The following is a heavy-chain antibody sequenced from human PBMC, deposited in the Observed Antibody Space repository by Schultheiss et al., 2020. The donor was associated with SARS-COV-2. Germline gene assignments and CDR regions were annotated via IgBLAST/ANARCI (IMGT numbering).Heavy chain of an antibody. Sequence: SETLSLTCAVSGGSISSSNWWTWVRQPPGKGLEWIGEIYHSGSTNYNPSLKSRVTISVDKSKNQFSLKLSSVTAADTAVYYCARGLGAVTTENDGVDVWGQGTTVTVSS. V-gene: IGHV4-4*02. J-gene: IGHJ6*02. CDR3: ARGLGAVTTENDGVDV. CDR1: GGSISSSNW. D-gene: IGHD4-17*01. CDR2: IYHSGST.